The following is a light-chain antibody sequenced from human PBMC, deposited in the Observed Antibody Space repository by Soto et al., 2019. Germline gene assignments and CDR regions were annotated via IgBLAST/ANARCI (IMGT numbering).Light chain of an antibody. CDR1: QSVHSN. V-gene: IGKV3-15*01. Sequence: EIVMTQSPGTLSVSPGERATLSCRASQSVHSNLAWYQQKPGQAPRVLIYDASTRATGIPARFSGSGSGTEFTLTISSLQSEDFAVYYCQQFNSWPWTFGQGTQVESK. J-gene: IGKJ1*01. CDR3: QQFNSWPWT. CDR2: DAS.